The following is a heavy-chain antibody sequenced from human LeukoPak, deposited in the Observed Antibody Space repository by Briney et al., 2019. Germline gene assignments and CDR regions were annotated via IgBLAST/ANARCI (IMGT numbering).Heavy chain of an antibody. V-gene: IGHV3-7*01. Sequence: GGSLRLSCVASGFTASSYWMSWVRQAPGKGLEWVANIKQDGSEKYYVDSVKGRFTISRDNAKNSVYLQMNSLRVEDTAVYYCVRDPEALDYWGPGTLVTVSS. CDR2: IKQDGSEK. CDR3: VRDPEALDY. CDR1: GFTASSYW. J-gene: IGHJ4*02.